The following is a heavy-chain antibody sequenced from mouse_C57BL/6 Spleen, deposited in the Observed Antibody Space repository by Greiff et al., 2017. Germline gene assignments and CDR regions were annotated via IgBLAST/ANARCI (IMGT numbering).Heavy chain of an antibody. CDR2: IDPSDSYT. J-gene: IGHJ2*01. Sequence: QVQLKQPGAELVKPGASVKLSCKASGYTFTSYWMQWVKQRPGQGLEWIGEIDPSDSYTNYNQKFKGKATLTVDTSSSTAYMQLSSLTSEDSAVYYCATVVATGVDYWGQGTTLTVSS. CDR3: ATVVATGVDY. D-gene: IGHD1-1*01. CDR1: GYTFTSYW. V-gene: IGHV1-50*01.